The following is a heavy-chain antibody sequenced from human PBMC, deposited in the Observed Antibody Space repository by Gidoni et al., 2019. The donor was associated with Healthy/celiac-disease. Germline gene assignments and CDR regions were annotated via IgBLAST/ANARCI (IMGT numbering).Heavy chain of an antibody. CDR3: ARGSGMVYASEYFQH. V-gene: IGHV4-39*01. CDR1: GGSISSSSYY. Sequence: QLQLQESGPGLVKPSETLSLTCTVSGGSISSSSYYWGWIRQPPGKGLEWIGSIYYSGSTYYNPSLKSRVTISVDTSKTQFSLKLSSVTAADTAVYYCARGSGMVYASEYFQHWGQGTLVTVSS. J-gene: IGHJ1*01. CDR2: IYYSGST. D-gene: IGHD2-8*01.